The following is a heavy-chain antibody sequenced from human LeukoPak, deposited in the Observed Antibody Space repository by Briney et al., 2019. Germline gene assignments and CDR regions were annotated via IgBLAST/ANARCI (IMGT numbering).Heavy chain of an antibody. Sequence: PGGSLRLSCAASGFTFSSYAMSWVRQAPGKGLEWVSAISGSGGSTYYADSVKGRFTISRDNAKNSLYLQMNSLRAEDTAVYYCARDAPIVDAEYFQHWGQGTLVTVSS. CDR3: ARDAPIVDAEYFQH. J-gene: IGHJ1*01. V-gene: IGHV3-23*01. D-gene: IGHD3-22*01. CDR2: ISGSGGST. CDR1: GFTFSSYA.